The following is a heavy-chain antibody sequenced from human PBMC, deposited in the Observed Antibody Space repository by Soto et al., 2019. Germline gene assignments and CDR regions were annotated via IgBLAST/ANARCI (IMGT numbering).Heavy chain of an antibody. J-gene: IGHJ4*02. CDR3: AREGIAAAGTPLDY. D-gene: IGHD6-13*01. V-gene: IGHV3-33*01. Sequence: PGGSLRLSCAASGFTFSSYGMHWVRQAPGKGLEWVAVIWYDGSNKYYADSVKGRFTISRDNSKNTLYLQMNSLRAEDTAVYYCAREGIAAAGTPLDYWGQGTLVTVSS. CDR2: IWYDGSNK. CDR1: GFTFSSYG.